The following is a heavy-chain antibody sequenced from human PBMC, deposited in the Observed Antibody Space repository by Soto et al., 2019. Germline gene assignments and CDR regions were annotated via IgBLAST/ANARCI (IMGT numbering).Heavy chain of an antibody. Sequence: GSLRLSCAASGFSFTNLAMSCVRRAPGKGLEWVAGIGASGDITWYADSVKGRLSISRDNSKNTLYLQLNSLRFEDTAVYYCAKDDFTDRGDDYFDYWGPGTLVTVSS. CDR3: AKDDFTDRGDDYFDY. V-gene: IGHV3-23*01. J-gene: IGHJ4*02. D-gene: IGHD2-21*02. CDR1: GFSFTNLA. CDR2: IGASGDIT.